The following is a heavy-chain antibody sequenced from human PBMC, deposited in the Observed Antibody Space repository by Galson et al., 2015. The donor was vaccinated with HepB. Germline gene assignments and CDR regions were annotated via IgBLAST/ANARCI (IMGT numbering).Heavy chain of an antibody. D-gene: IGHD6-19*01. CDR3: AREYSSGWDRLDY. J-gene: IGHJ4*02. Sequence: SLRLSCAASGFTFSSYSMNWVRQAPGKGLVWVSRISSDGSITTYADSVMGRFTISRDNAKNTLYLQMNSLRAEDTAVYFCAREYSSGWDRLDYWGQGTLVTVSS. V-gene: IGHV3-74*01. CDR2: ISSDGSIT. CDR1: GFTFSSYS.